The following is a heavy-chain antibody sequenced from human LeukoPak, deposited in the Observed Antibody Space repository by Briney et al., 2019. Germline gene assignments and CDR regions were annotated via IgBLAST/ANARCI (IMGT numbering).Heavy chain of an antibody. Sequence: GGSLRLSCAASGFTFSSYEMNWVRQAPGKGLEWVSYISSSGSTIYYADSVKGRFTISRDNAKNSLYLQMNSLRAEDTAVYYCAKPKYSSGWYRFYFDSWGQGTLVTVSS. CDR2: ISSSGSTI. CDR3: AKPKYSSGWYRFYFDS. CDR1: GFTFSSYE. J-gene: IGHJ4*02. V-gene: IGHV3-48*03. D-gene: IGHD6-19*01.